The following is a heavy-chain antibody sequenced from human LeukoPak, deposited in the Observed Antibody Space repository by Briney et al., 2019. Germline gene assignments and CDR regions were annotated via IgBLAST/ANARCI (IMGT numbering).Heavy chain of an antibody. J-gene: IGHJ5*02. D-gene: IGHD6-13*01. Sequence: PSQTLSLTCTVSGGSISSYYWSWIRQPAGKGLEWIGRIYTSGSTNYNPSLKSRVTMSVDTSKNQFSLKLSSVTAADTAVYYCARGISSRDQTNNWFDPWGQGTLVTVSS. CDR1: GGSISSYY. V-gene: IGHV4-4*07. CDR2: IYTSGST. CDR3: ARGISSRDQTNNWFDP.